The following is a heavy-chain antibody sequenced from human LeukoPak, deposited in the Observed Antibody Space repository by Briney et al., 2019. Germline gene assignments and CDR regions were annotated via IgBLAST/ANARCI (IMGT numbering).Heavy chain of an antibody. Sequence: PSETLSLTCTVSGGSISSRNYYWGWIRQPPGLGLEWIGNIYYSGNTYYYNPSLKTRVTMSVDTSRNQFSLRLSSVTAADTAVYFCAIMGTGSSWGQGALVTVSS. CDR2: IYYSGNT. J-gene: IGHJ5*02. CDR3: AIMGTGSS. CDR1: GGSISSRNYY. D-gene: IGHD3-10*01. V-gene: IGHV4-39*01.